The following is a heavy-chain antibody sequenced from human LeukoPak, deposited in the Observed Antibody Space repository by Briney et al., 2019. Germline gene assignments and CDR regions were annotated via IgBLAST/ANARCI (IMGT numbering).Heavy chain of an antibody. CDR2: IKHGGSVK. CDR3: AGGVSY. Sequence: PGGSLRLSRTASGFSFSTFWMNWVRQAPGKGLEWVANIKHGGSVKYYVDSVKGRFTISRDNAMQSLYLQMNSLRAEDTAVYYCAGGVSYWGRGTLVTVSS. CDR1: GFSFSTFW. V-gene: IGHV3-7*04. J-gene: IGHJ4*02.